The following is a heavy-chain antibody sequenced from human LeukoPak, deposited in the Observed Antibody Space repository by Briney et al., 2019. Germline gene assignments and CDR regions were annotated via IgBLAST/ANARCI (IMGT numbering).Heavy chain of an antibody. CDR3: ARDRQVGATDFDY. D-gene: IGHD1-26*01. Sequence: QPGGSLRLSCAASGFTFSSSAMSWVRQAPGKGLEWVSSISGSGSGGSTYYADSVKGRFTISRDNTKNSLYLQMNSLRAEDTAVYYCARDRQVGATDFDYWGQGTLVTISS. V-gene: IGHV3-23*01. CDR2: ISGSGSGGST. J-gene: IGHJ4*02. CDR1: GFTFSSSA.